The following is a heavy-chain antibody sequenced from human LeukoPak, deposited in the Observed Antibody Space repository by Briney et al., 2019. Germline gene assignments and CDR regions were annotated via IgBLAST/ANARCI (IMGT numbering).Heavy chain of an antibody. J-gene: IGHJ4*02. D-gene: IGHD6-13*01. CDR1: GYTFTGYY. Sequence: ASVKVSCKASGYTFTGYYMHWVRQAPGQGLEWMGWINPNSGGTNYAQKFQGRVTMTRDTSISTAYMELSRLRSDDTAGYYCARSWYSSSWYNYWGQGALVTVSS. CDR2: INPNSGGT. V-gene: IGHV1-2*02. CDR3: ARSWYSSSWYNY.